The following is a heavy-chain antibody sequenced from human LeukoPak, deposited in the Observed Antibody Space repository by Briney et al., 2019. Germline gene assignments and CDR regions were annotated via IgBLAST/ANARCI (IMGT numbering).Heavy chain of an antibody. V-gene: IGHV3-21*05. D-gene: IGHD3-22*01. CDR2: IDSSSYT. CDR3: AREADRSGYYFIDY. Sequence: PGGSLRLSCKVSGFSFSNYGMDWVRQAPGKGLEWLSFIDSSSYTSYADSVKGRFTISRDNAKNTLYLQMNSLRAEDTAVYYCAREADRSGYYFIDYWGQGTLVTVSS. J-gene: IGHJ4*02. CDR1: GFSFSNYG.